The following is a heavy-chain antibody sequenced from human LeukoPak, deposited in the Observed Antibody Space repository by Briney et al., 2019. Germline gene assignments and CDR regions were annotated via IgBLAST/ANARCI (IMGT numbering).Heavy chain of an antibody. CDR2: IYYNGST. J-gene: IGHJ3*02. V-gene: IGHV4-59*01. CDR3: ARDREGGYSYGFRLGDAFDI. Sequence: SETLSLTCTVSGGSISSYYWSWIRQPPGKGLEWIGYIYYNGSTNYNPSLKSRVTISVDTSKNQVSLKLSSVTAADTAVYYCARDREGGYSYGFRLGDAFDIWGQGTMVTVSS. CDR1: GGSISSYY. D-gene: IGHD5-18*01.